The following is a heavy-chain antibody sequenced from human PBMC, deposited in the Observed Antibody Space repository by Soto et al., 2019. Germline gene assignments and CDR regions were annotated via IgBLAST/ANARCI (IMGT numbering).Heavy chain of an antibody. CDR3: ARSLYDYDWGSLSPLNY. J-gene: IGHJ4*02. D-gene: IGHD3-16*01. Sequence: PSETLSLTCAVSGYSIRSGYYWGWIRQSPGEGLEWIGSIYHSGRTYYNPSLKSRVTISVDTSKNQFSLKLSSVTAADTAVYYCARSLYDYDWGSLSPLNYWGQGTLVTVSS. CDR2: IYHSGRT. V-gene: IGHV4-38-2*01. CDR1: GYSIRSGYY.